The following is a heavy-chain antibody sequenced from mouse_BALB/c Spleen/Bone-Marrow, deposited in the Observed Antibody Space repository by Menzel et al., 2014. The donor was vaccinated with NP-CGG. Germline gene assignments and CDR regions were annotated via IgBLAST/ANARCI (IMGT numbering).Heavy chain of an antibody. CDR3: ARWEYYAMDD. CDR1: GFKVKDTY. D-gene: IGHD4-1*01. CDR2: INPANGTI. J-gene: IGHJ4*01. V-gene: IGHV14-3*02. Sequence: QLPQAGAGLVPHGAWVKLSCTASGFKVKDTYMQWVKQRPEQGLEWIGRINPANGTIQYDPTFQGKATITADPSSNTTCPQLSSLTSEDTAVYCCARWEYYAMDDWREGTSVTGS.